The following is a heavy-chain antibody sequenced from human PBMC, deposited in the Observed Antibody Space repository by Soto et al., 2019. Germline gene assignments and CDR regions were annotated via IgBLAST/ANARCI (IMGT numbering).Heavy chain of an antibody. CDR2: IYHSGST. CDR3: ARERITMVRGGIDY. CDR1: GGSISSSNW. J-gene: IGHJ4*02. Sequence: NPSETLSLTCAVSGGSISSSNWWSWVRQPPGKGLEWIGEIYHSGSTNYNPSLKSRVTISVDKSKNQFSLKLSSVTAADTAVYYCARERITMVRGGIDYWGQGTLVTAPQ. V-gene: IGHV4-4*02. D-gene: IGHD3-10*01.